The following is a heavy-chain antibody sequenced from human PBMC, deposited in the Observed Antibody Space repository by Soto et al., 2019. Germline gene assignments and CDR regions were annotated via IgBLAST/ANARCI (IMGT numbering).Heavy chain of an antibody. Sequence: TLSLTCTVSGGSISSGGYYWSWIRQHPGKGLEWIGYIYYSGSTYYNPSLKSRVTISVDTSKNQFSLKLSSVTAADTAVYYCASNLLESLNYYGSGRGYYYYGMDVWGQGTTVTVSS. CDR1: GGSISSGGYY. J-gene: IGHJ6*02. V-gene: IGHV4-31*03. CDR3: ASNLLESLNYYGSGRGYYYYGMDV. D-gene: IGHD3-10*01. CDR2: IYYSGST.